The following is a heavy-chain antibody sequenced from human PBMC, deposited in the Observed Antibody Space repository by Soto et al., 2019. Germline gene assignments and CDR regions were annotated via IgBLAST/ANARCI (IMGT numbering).Heavy chain of an antibody. Sequence: GASVKVSCKASGYTFTSYAMHWVRQAPGQRLEWMGWINAGNGNTKYSQKFQGRVTITRDTSASTAYMELSSLRSEDTAVYYCAKAGDPGNMITFVGVEVPNIDHWGQGTLVTVSS. CDR2: INAGNGNT. V-gene: IGHV1-3*01. J-gene: IGHJ4*02. CDR1: GYTFTSYA. CDR3: AKAGDPGNMITFVGVEVPNIDH. D-gene: IGHD3-16*01.